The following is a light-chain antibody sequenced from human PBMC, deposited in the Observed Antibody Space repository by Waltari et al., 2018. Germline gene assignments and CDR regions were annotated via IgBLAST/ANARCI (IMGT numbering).Light chain of an antibody. J-gene: IGLJ3*02. CDR2: VNSDGSH. CDR1: SGHSSTV. Sequence: QLVLTHSPSASASLGASVKLTCTLSSGHSSTVIAWLQQQPEKGPRYLMRVNSDGSHSRGDEIPDRFSGSSSGAERYLTISSLQSEDEADYYCQTGGHGTWVFGGGNKLTVL. V-gene: IGLV4-69*01. CDR3: QTGGHGTWV.